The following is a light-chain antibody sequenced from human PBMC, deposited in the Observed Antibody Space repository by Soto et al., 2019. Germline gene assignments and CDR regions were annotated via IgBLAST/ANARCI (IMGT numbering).Light chain of an antibody. Sequence: DIVMTQSPLSLAVTPGEPASISCRSSQSLLYRDGRNFLDWYLQRPGQSPQVLIYLASKRASGVPDRFSGSGSGTDFTLKISRVEAEDVGIYYCMQALQTPTFGGGTKVDIK. J-gene: IGKJ4*01. CDR3: MQALQTPT. V-gene: IGKV2-28*01. CDR1: QSLLYRDGRNF. CDR2: LAS.